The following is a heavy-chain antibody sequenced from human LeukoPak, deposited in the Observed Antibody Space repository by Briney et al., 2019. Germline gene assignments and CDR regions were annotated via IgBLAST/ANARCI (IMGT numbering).Heavy chain of an antibody. CDR2: IHPRSGET. CDR3: ARDGEYGTGSYYRGCFDY. D-gene: IGHD3-10*01. J-gene: IGHJ4*02. CDR1: GYSFTAFY. V-gene: IGHV1-2*02. Sequence: ASVKVSCKASGYSFTAFYIHWVRQARGQGLEWMWWIHPRSGETNYAQKFQGRVTMTRDTSISTAYMDLSSLGSDDTAVYYCARDGEYGTGSYYRGCFDYWGQGILVTVSS.